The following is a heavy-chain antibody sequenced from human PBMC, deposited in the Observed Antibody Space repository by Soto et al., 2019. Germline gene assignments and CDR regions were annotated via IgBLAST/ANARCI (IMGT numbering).Heavy chain of an antibody. J-gene: IGHJ6*02. CDR1: GYTFTSYG. CDR3: ARDLRDYGSGALYGMDV. D-gene: IGHD3-10*01. Sequence: QVQLVQSGAEVKKPGASVKVSCKASGYTFTSYGISWVRQAPGQGLEWMGWISAYNGNTNYAQKLQGRVTMTTDTSTSTAYRELRSLRSDDTAVYYCARDLRDYGSGALYGMDVWGQGTTVTVSS. CDR2: ISAYNGNT. V-gene: IGHV1-18*01.